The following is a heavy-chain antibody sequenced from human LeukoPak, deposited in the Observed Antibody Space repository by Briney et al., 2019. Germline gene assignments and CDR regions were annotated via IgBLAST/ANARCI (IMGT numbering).Heavy chain of an antibody. J-gene: IGHJ4*02. Sequence: SETLSLTCTVSGGSISSGDYYWSWIRQPPGKGLEWIGYIYYSGSTYYNPSLKSRVTISVDTSKNQFSLKLSSVTAADTAVYYCARAKRGITIFGVVIDNFDYWGQGTLVTVSS. CDR2: IYYSGST. CDR3: ARAKRGITIFGVVIDNFDY. CDR1: GGSISSGDYY. D-gene: IGHD3-3*01. V-gene: IGHV4-30-4*08.